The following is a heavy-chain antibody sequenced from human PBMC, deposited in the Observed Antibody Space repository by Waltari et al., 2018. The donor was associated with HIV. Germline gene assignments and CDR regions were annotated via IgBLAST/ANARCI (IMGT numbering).Heavy chain of an antibody. CDR3: ARGGPDYGEPIDY. CDR1: GFTFSDSY. D-gene: IGHD4-17*01. J-gene: IGHJ4*02. V-gene: IGHV3-11*01. CDR2: ISASGSSI. Sequence: QVQLVESGGGLVKPGGSLRLSCAASGFTFSDSYIIWVRQAPGKGLEWVSYISASGSSIFYADSVKGRFTISRDNAKNSLFLQMNSLTAEDTAVYYCARGGPDYGEPIDYWGQGTLVTVSS.